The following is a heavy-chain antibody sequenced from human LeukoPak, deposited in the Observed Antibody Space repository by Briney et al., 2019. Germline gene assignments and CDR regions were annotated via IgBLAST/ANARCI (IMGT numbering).Heavy chain of an antibody. CDR1: GFTFSSYE. J-gene: IGHJ4*02. CDR2: ITASGSIT. Sequence: GGSLRLSCAASGFTFSSYEMIWVRQAPGKGLEWLSHITASGSITRYADSVEGRFTISRDNGENSLYLQMNSLRAEDTAVYYCARMALPLWSSYFDSWGQGTLVTVSS. V-gene: IGHV3-48*03. D-gene: IGHD3-10*01. CDR3: ARMALPLWSSYFDS.